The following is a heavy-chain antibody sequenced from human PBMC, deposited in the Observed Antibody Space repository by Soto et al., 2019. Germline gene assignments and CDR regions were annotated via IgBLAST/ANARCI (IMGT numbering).Heavy chain of an antibody. CDR1: GDSVYSRPHS. V-gene: IGHV4-31*03. CDR2: IFYSGTT. Sequence: QVQLQESGPGLLKPTQTLSLTCTVSGDSVYSRPHSWTWIRQLPDKGLEYIGYIFYSGTTYYNPSLKDRVTISLDTSKNQFYLSLTSVTAADTAVYYCAGPTSYFEDWGQGTLVNVSS. J-gene: IGHJ4*02. CDR3: AGPTSYFED.